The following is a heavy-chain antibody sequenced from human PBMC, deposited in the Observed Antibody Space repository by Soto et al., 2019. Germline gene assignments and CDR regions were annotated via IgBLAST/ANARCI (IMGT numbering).Heavy chain of an antibody. J-gene: IGHJ6*04. CDR2: IQSGGPT. CDR1: GITVSSKY. Sequence: EVQLVESGGGLVQPGGSLRLSCAASGITVSSKYMSRVRQAPGKGLEWVSLIQSGGPTYYAASVKGRYTISRDTSENTVHLQMDSLRAEDTAVYYCARDDVLCDGGRCYGVPLDVWGKGTRVTVSS. D-gene: IGHD2-15*01. V-gene: IGHV3-66*01. CDR3: ARDDVLCDGGRCYGVPLDV.